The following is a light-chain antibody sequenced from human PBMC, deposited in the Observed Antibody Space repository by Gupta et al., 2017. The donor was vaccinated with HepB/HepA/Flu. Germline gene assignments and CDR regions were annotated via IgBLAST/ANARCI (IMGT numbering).Light chain of an antibody. J-gene: IGLJ3*02. Sequence: SYDLTQPPSVSVSPGQTASITCSGDKLGDKYAYWYQQKPGQSPVLVIHQDSKRPSGIPERFSGSNSGNTATLTISGTQAMDEADYYCQAWDNSTAVFGGGTKLTVL. V-gene: IGLV3-1*01. CDR3: QAWDNSTAV. CDR2: QDS. CDR1: KLGDKY.